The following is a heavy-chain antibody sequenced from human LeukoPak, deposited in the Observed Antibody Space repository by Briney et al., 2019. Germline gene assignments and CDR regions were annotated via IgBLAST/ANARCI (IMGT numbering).Heavy chain of an antibody. V-gene: IGHV4-59*01. J-gene: IGHJ5*02. Sequence: SETLSLTCTVSGGSISGYYWSWIRQPPGKGLEWIGYIYYSGSTNYNPSLKSRVTISVDTSKNQFSLKLSSVTAADTAVYYCARAAFRRGVLIRADWFDPWGQGTLVTVSS. CDR1: GGSISGYY. D-gene: IGHD3-22*01. CDR2: IYYSGST. CDR3: ARAAFRRGVLIRADWFDP.